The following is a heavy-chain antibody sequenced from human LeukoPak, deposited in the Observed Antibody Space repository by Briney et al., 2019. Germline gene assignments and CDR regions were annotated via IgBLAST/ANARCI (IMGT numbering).Heavy chain of an antibody. CDR3: ARGGYSSGWYYSDY. CDR2: NNQSGST. D-gene: IGHD6-19*01. Sequence: RASESLSLACAVHGDSFSGYYCRSIRQPPGKGLEWHEENNQSGSTNNNPSLKSRVTISEDTSKNQSSLKLSSAPAADTAVYYCARGGYSSGWYYSDYWGQGTLVTVSS. J-gene: IGHJ4*02. CDR1: GDSFSGYY. V-gene: IGHV4-34*01.